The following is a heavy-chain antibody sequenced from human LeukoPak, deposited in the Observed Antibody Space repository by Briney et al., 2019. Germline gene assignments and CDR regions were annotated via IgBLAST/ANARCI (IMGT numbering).Heavy chain of an antibody. D-gene: IGHD1-7*01. J-gene: IGHJ3*02. Sequence: GASVKVSCKASGGTFSSYAISWVRQAPGQGLEWMGGIIPIFGTANYAQKFQGRVTITTDESTSTAYMELSSLRSEDTAVYYCARDGNFDPAFDIWGQGTMVTVSS. CDR1: GGTFSSYA. V-gene: IGHV1-69*05. CDR2: IIPIFGTA. CDR3: ARDGNFDPAFDI.